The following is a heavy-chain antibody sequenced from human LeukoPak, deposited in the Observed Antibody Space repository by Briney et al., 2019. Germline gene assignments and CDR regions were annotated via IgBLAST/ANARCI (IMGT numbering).Heavy chain of an antibody. D-gene: IGHD6-13*01. CDR3: ARDSIAAAPPHYYYYYMDV. CDR2: MNPNSGNT. J-gene: IGHJ6*03. Sequence: ASVKVSCKASGYTFTSYDINWVRQATGQGLEWMGWMNPNSGNTGYAQKFQGRVTMTRNTSINTAYMELSSLRSEDTAVYYCARDSIAAAPPHYYYYYMDVWGKGTTVTISS. CDR1: GYTFTSYD. V-gene: IGHV1-8*01.